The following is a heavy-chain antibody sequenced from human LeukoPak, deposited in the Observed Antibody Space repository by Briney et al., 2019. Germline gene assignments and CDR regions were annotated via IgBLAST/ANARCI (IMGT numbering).Heavy chain of an antibody. Sequence: SETLSLTCTVSGGSISSGDYYWSWIRQPPGKGLEWIGYIYYSGSTYYNPSLKSRVTISVDTSKNQLSLKLSSVTAADTAVYYCARERLTGTTGTFDYWGQGTLVTVSS. D-gene: IGHD1-20*01. V-gene: IGHV4-30-4*01. CDR1: GGSISSGDYY. J-gene: IGHJ4*02. CDR2: IYYSGST. CDR3: ARERLTGTTGTFDY.